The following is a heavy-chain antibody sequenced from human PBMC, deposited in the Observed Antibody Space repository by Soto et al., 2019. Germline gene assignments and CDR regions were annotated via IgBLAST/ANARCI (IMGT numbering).Heavy chain of an antibody. CDR2: ISYDGSNK. Sequence: QVQLVESGGGVVQPGRSLRLSCAASGFTFISYGVHWVRQAPGKGLEWVAFISYDGSNKYYADSVKVRFTISRDIFKNTLYLQMNSLSAEDTAVDYCAKQVGAVAGIRDRDYCDAMDVWGQGTTVTVSS. CDR3: AKQVGAVAGIRDRDYCDAMDV. D-gene: IGHD6-19*01. CDR1: GFTFISYG. J-gene: IGHJ6*02. V-gene: IGHV3-30*18.